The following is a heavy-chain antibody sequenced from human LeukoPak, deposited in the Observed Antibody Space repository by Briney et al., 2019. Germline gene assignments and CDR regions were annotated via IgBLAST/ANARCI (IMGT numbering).Heavy chain of an antibody. CDR3: ARSCCTRSTCARRWFDP. CDR2: IHYSGSA. J-gene: IGHJ5*02. Sequence: PSETLSLTCTVSGVTISSSDYYWVWIRQAPGKALEWIGNIHYSGSAYYNPSLESRVTLDVDTSQNQVSLRLTSLTAADTAVYFGARSCCTRSTCARRWFDPWGQGTLVTVSS. D-gene: IGHD1-1*01. CDR1: GVTISSSDYY. V-gene: IGHV4-39*01.